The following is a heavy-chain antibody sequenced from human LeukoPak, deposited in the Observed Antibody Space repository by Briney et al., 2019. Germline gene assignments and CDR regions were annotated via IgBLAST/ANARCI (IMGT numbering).Heavy chain of an antibody. Sequence: SQTLSLTCTVSGGSISSGYYYWIWMPQPPGQGLEWIGYIYYSGSTYYNPSLKSRVTISVDTSKNQFSLKLSSVPAADTAVYYCARNWGPFWYFDLWGRGTLVTDSS. CDR1: GGSISSGYYY. CDR3: ARNWGPFWYFDL. CDR2: IYYSGST. V-gene: IGHV4-30-4*01. D-gene: IGHD3-16*01. J-gene: IGHJ2*01.